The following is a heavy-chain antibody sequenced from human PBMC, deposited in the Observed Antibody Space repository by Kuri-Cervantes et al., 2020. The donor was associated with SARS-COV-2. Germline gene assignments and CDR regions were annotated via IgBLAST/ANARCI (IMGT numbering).Heavy chain of an antibody. CDR2: INHSGST. J-gene: IGHJ2*01. CDR3: ARIRHPYWYFDL. D-gene: IGHD1-1*01. Sequence: GSLRLSCAASGFTFSSYAMSWVREAPGKGLEWIGEINHSGSTNYNPSLKSRVTISVDTSKNQFSLKLSSVTAADTAVYYCARIRHPYWYFDLWGRGTLVTVSS. CDR1: GFTFSSYA. V-gene: IGHV4-34*01.